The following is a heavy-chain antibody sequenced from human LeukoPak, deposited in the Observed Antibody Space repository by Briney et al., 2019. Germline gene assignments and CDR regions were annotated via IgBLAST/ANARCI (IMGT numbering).Heavy chain of an antibody. V-gene: IGHV3-64*01. J-gene: IGHJ3*02. Sequence: QTGGSLRLSCGASGFTFSSYAMHWVRQAPGKGLEYVSAITNNGGSTYYTNSVKGRFTISRDNSKSTLYLQMGSLRDEDMAVYYCARMGSVDDAFDIWGQGTMVTVSS. D-gene: IGHD6-19*01. CDR3: ARMGSVDDAFDI. CDR2: ITNNGGST. CDR1: GFTFSSYA.